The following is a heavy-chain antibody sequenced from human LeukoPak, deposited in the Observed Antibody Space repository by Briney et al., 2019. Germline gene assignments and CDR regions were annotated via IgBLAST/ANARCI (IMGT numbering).Heavy chain of an antibody. Sequence: GASVKVSCKASGYTFTSYGISWVRQAPGQGLEWMGWISAYNGNTNYAQKLQGRVTMTTDTSTSTAYMELRSLRSEDTAVYYCATDWSGGEDIVVVPAADAFDIWGQGAMVTVSS. CDR2: ISAYNGNT. CDR1: GYTFTSYG. D-gene: IGHD2-2*01. J-gene: IGHJ3*02. CDR3: ATDWSGGEDIVVVPAADAFDI. V-gene: IGHV1-18*01.